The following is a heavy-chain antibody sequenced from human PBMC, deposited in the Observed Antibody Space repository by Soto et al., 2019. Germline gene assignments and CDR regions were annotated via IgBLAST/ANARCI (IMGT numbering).Heavy chain of an antibody. J-gene: IGHJ5*02. D-gene: IGHD3-9*01. Sequence: SETLSLTCTVSGGSISSYHWSRIRQPPGRGLEWVGNIYNSGSTNYNPSLRSRVTISADMSKNQFSLKLSSVTAADTAVYYCARESAYDISTGRGRWFDPWGQGTLVTVSS. CDR2: IYNSGST. V-gene: IGHV4-59*01. CDR3: ARESAYDISTGRGRWFDP. CDR1: GGSISSYH.